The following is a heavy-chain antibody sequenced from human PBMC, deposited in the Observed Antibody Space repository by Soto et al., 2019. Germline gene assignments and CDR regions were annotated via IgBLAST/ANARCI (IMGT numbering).Heavy chain of an antibody. CDR2: IYYSGST. V-gene: IGHV4-59*08. J-gene: IGHJ4*02. CDR1: GGSISSYY. D-gene: IGHD4-17*01. Sequence: SETLSLTCTVSGGSISSYYWSWIRQPPGKGLEWIGYIYYSGSTNYNPSLKSRVTISVDMSKNQFSLKLSSVTAADTAVYYCARTPYGGTPYYFDYWGQGTLVTVSS. CDR3: ARTPYGGTPYYFDY.